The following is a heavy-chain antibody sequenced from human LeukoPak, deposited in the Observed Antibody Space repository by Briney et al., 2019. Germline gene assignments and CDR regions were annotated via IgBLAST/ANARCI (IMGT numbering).Heavy chain of an antibody. Sequence: GGSLQISCQGSGSRFTSYWIGGVRQLPGKGVEGMGIIYPGDSDTKDSPSFQGQVTISADKSISTAYLQWSSLKASDTAMYYCARLLLWFGELPYGMDVWGKGTTVTVSS. D-gene: IGHD3-10*01. J-gene: IGHJ6*04. CDR3: ARLLLWFGELPYGMDV. CDR1: GSRFTSYW. V-gene: IGHV5-51*01. CDR2: IYPGDSDT.